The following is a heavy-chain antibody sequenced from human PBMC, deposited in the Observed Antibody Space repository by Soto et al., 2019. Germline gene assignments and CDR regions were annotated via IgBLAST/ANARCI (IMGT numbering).Heavy chain of an antibody. V-gene: IGHV4-59*01. CDR2: IYYSGST. CDR1: GGSISSYY. CDR3: ARYRSDCSGGSCYFRSPYYYYGMDV. Sequence: SETLSLTCTVSGGSISSYYWSWIRQPPGKGLEWIGYIYYSGSTNYNPSLKSRVTISVDTSKNQFSLKLSSVTAADTAVYYCARYRSDCSGGSCYFRSPYYYYGMDVWGQGTTVTVSS. D-gene: IGHD2-15*01. J-gene: IGHJ6*02.